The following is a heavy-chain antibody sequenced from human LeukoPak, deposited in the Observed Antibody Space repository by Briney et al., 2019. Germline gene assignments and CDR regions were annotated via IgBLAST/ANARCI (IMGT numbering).Heavy chain of an antibody. J-gene: IGHJ4*02. CDR2: ISSSSSYI. Sequence: GGSLRLSCAASGFTFSSYSMNWVRQAPGKGLEWVSSISSSSSYIYYADSVKGRFTISRDNAKNSLYLQMNSLRAEDTAVYYCASLIAAAGTGGYWGQGTLVTASS. V-gene: IGHV3-21*01. D-gene: IGHD6-13*01. CDR3: ASLIAAAGTGGY. CDR1: GFTFSSYS.